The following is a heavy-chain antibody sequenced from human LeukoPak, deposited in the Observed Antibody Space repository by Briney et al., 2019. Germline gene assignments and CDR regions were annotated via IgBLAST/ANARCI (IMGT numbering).Heavy chain of an antibody. Sequence: ASVKVSCKASGYTFTNYGISWVRQAPGQGPEWMGWISAYSGHTNYAQKLQGRVTMTTDTSTSTAYMELRSLRSDDTAVYYCARTYCGGDCYFDYWGQGTLVTVSS. CDR2: ISAYSGHT. CDR1: GYTFTNYG. D-gene: IGHD2-21*02. V-gene: IGHV1-18*01. J-gene: IGHJ4*02. CDR3: ARTYCGGDCYFDY.